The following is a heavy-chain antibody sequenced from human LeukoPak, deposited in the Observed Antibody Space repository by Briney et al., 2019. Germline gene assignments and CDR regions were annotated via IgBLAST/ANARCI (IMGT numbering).Heavy chain of an antibody. CDR3: ARMWAAGYYYYGMDV. Sequence: PSETLSLTCTVSGGSISSYYWSWIRQPPGKGLEWIGYIYYSGSTNYNPSLKSRVTISVDTSKNQFSLKLSSVTAADTAVYYCARMWAAGYYYYGMDVWGQGTTVTVSS. D-gene: IGHD6-13*01. J-gene: IGHJ6*02. CDR2: IYYSGST. V-gene: IGHV4-59*01. CDR1: GGSISSYY.